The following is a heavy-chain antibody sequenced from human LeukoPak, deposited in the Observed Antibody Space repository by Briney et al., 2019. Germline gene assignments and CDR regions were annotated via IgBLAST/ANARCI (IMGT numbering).Heavy chain of an antibody. D-gene: IGHD3-3*01. CDR3: TRSGEVYDFWSGYYDAFDI. Sequence: GGSLRLSCAASGFTFSGSAMHWVRQASGKGLEWVGRIRSKANSYATAYAASVKGRFTISRDDSKNTAYLQMSSLKTEDTAVYYCTRSGEVYDFWSGYYDAFDIWGQGTMVTVSS. CDR2: IRSKANSYAT. J-gene: IGHJ3*02. V-gene: IGHV3-73*01. CDR1: GFTFSGSA.